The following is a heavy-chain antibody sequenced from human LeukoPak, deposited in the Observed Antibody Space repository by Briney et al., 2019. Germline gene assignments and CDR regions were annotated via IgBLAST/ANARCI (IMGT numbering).Heavy chain of an antibody. CDR3: AKDSSSWFFVRIGFDP. CDR1: GFTFSSYA. D-gene: IGHD6-13*01. J-gene: IGHJ5*02. CDR2: ISGSGGST. Sequence: GGSLRLSCAASGFTFSSYAMSWVRQAPGKGLEWVSAISGSGGSTYYADSVKGRFTISRDNSKNTLYLQMNSLRAEDTAVYYCAKDSSSWFFVRIGFDPWGQGTLDTVSS. V-gene: IGHV3-23*01.